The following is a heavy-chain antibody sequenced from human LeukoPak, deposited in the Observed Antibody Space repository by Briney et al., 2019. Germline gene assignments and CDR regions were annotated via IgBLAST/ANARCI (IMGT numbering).Heavy chain of an antibody. Sequence: GSLRTSRASFGFPLRLYEMVLVRQASGKGLEWLAPLHCSCYTLHYADSVKGRFTSSSDNAKNSLYLQLNSLRAEDTAVYHCARARYYYHENSGDYFHGKIAFDPWGQGTLVFVSS. D-gene: IGHD2-21*02. CDR2: LHCSCYTL. V-gene: IGHV3-48*03. CDR3: ARARYYYHENSGDYFHGKIAFDP. CDR1: GFPLRLYE. J-gene: IGHJ5*02.